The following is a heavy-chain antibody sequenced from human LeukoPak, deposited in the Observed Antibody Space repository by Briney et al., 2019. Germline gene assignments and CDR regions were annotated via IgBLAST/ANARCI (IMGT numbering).Heavy chain of an antibody. D-gene: IGHD5-12*01. CDR1: GYTFTSYG. CDR3: ARGRDIVAHMDAFDI. J-gene: IGHJ3*02. Sequence: ASVKDSWKASGYTFTSYGMIWVRQAPGQGLEWMGWISAYNGNTNYAQKLQGRVTMTTDTSTSTAYMELRSLRSDDTAVYYCARGRDIVAHMDAFDIWGERRMATASS. V-gene: IGHV1-18*01. CDR2: ISAYNGNT.